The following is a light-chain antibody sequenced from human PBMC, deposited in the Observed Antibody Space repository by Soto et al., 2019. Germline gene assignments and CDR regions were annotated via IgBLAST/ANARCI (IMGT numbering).Light chain of an antibody. CDR1: SSDVGSYNL. J-gene: IGLJ2*01. Sequence: QSALTQPASVSGSPGQSITISCTGTSSDVGSYNLVSWYPQHPGKAPKHMIYEGSKRPSGVSNRFTGSKSCNTASLSFSGLQAEDEADYYCCSYAGSSTPVVFGGGTKLTVL. V-gene: IGLV2-23*01. CDR3: CSYAGSSTPVV. CDR2: EGS.